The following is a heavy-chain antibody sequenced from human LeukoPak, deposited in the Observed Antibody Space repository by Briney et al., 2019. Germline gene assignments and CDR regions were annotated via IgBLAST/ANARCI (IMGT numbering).Heavy chain of an antibody. CDR2: INGGGNTT. V-gene: IGHV3-23*01. Sequence: GGSLRLSCAGSGFAFSSFAMGWVRQSPGKGLEWLSTINGGGNTTFYADSVKGRFTISRDNSKNTLYLHMDNLRPDDTAIYYCTKELHVAVAVADYYYFYMDVWGRGTAVTVSS. J-gene: IGHJ6*03. CDR3: TKELHVAVAVADYYYFYMDV. D-gene: IGHD6-19*01. CDR1: GFAFSSFA.